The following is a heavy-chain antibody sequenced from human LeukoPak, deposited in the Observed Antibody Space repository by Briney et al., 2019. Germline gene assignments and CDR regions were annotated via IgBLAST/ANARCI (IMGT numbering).Heavy chain of an antibody. CDR3: ARAWGSYTEEGAFDI. CDR2: RNHSGTT. CDR1: VGSFSGHY. V-gene: IGHV4-34*01. J-gene: IGHJ3*02. Sequence: SETLSLTCGIYVGSFSGHYWSWIRQPPGKEVEWSGNRNHSGTTNYNPSLKSRLIRLRETSKTQFSLKLSSVTAADTAVYYCARAWGSYTEEGAFDIWGQGTMVTVSS. D-gene: IGHD3-16*01.